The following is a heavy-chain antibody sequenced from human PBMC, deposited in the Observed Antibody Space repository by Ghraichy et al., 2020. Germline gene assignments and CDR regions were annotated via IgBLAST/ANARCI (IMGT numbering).Heavy chain of an antibody. V-gene: IGHV3-21*01. CDR1: GFILSSYS. J-gene: IGHJ2*01. D-gene: IGHD2-15*01. CDR3: AREVVVANGWYFDL. CDR2: ISSSSSYI. Sequence: GGSLRLSCAASGFILSSYSMNWVRQAPGKGLEWVSSISSSSSYIYYADSVKGRFTISRDNAKNSLYLQMNSLRAEDTAVYYCAREVVVANGWYFDLWGRGTLVTVSS.